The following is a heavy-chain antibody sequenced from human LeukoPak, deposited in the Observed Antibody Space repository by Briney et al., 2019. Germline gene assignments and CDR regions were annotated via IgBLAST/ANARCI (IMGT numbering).Heavy chain of an antibody. CDR1: GFTFSSYA. V-gene: IGHV3-23*01. CDR3: ASLWFGELLLAY. J-gene: IGHJ4*02. Sequence: GGSLRLSCAASGFTFSSYAMSCVRQAPGKGLEWVSAISGSGGSTYSAHSVKGPFTISRENSKNTLYLQMKSLRAEETDVYYCASLWFGELLLAYWGQGTLVTVSS. D-gene: IGHD3-10*01. CDR2: ISGSGGST.